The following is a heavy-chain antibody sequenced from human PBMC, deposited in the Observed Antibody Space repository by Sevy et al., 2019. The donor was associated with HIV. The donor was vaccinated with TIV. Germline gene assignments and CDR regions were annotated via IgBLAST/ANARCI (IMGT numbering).Heavy chain of an antibody. D-gene: IGHD3-22*01. J-gene: IGHJ4*02. V-gene: IGHV3-23*01. Sequence: GGSLRLSCAASGFTFSTYGMHWVRQAPGKGLEWVASISATGGSTYYADSVKGRFTISRDVSKGTLYLQMNSLTAEDTAVYYCAKAEGYYYDSSGPYWGQGTLVTVSS. CDR1: GFTFSTYG. CDR2: ISATGGST. CDR3: AKAEGYYYDSSGPY.